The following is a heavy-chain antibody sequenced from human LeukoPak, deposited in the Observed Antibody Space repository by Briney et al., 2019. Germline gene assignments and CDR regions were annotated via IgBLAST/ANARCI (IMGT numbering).Heavy chain of an antibody. CDR1: GYTFTSYG. J-gene: IGHJ6*03. CDR2: ISVYNGNT. Sequence: ASVKVSCKASGYTFTSYGISWVRQAPGQGLEWMGWISVYNGNTNYAQKLQGRVTMTTDTSTSTAYMELRSLRSDDTAVYYCVRDHHYYGSGKYDNPRGYYYYYMDVWGKGTTVTISS. V-gene: IGHV1-18*01. D-gene: IGHD3-10*01. CDR3: VRDHHYYGSGKYDNPRGYYYYYMDV.